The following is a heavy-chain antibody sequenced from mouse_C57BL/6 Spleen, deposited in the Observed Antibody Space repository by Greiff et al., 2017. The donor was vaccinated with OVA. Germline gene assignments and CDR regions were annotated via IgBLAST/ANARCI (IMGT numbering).Heavy chain of an antibody. CDR1: GFSLTSYG. CDR3: ASGDYGGFAY. J-gene: IGHJ3*01. Sequence: VQLQESGPGLVAPSQRLSITCTVSGFSLTSYGVDWVRQSPGKGLEWLGVIWGVGSTNYNSALKSRLSISKDNSKSQVFLKMNSLQTDDTAMYYCASGDYGGFAYWGQGTLVTVSA. CDR2: IWGVGST. V-gene: IGHV2-6*01. D-gene: IGHD2-4*01.